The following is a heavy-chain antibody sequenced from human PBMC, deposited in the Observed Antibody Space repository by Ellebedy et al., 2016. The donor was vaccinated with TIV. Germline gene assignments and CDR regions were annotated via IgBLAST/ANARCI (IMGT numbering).Heavy chain of an antibody. J-gene: IGHJ4*02. CDR1: GYTFTSYY. CDR3: ARSDQTIFGVVITLDY. V-gene: IGHV1-46*01. D-gene: IGHD3-3*01. Sequence: ASVKVSCXASGYTFTSYYMHWVRQAPGQGLEWMGIINPSGGSTNYAQKFQGRVTITADESTSTAYMELSSLRSEDTAVYYCARSDQTIFGVVITLDYWGQGTLVTVSS. CDR2: INPSGGST.